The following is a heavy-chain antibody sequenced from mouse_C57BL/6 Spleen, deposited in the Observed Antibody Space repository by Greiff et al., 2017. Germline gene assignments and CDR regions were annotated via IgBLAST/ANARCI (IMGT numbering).Heavy chain of an antibody. V-gene: IGHV5-4*01. CDR1: GFTFSSYA. D-gene: IGHD1-1*01. CDR3: AREGYGSPFAY. Sequence: EVQLVESGGGLVKPGGSLKLSCAASGFTFSSYAMSWVGQTPEKRLEWVATISDGGCYTYYPDNVKGRFTISRDNAKNNLYLQMSHLQSEDTAMYYCAREGYGSPFAYWGQGTLVTVSA. CDR2: ISDGGCYT. J-gene: IGHJ3*01.